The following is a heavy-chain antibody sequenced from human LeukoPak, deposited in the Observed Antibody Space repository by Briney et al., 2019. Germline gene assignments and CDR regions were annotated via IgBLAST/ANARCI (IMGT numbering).Heavy chain of an antibody. V-gene: IGHV3-7*01. D-gene: IGHD5-12*01. Sequence: PGGSLRLSCAASGFTFSSYWMSWVRQAPGKGLEWVANIKQDGSEKYYVDSVKGRFTISRDNAKNSLYLQMNSLRAEDTAVYYCARDGLNVDIVATYYFDYWGQGTLVTVSS. J-gene: IGHJ4*02. CDR2: IKQDGSEK. CDR1: GFTFSSYW. CDR3: ARDGLNVDIVATYYFDY.